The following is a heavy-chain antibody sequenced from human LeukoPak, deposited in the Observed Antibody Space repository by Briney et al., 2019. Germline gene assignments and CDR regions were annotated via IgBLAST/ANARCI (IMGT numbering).Heavy chain of an antibody. CDR1: GGSISSYY. Sequence: SETLSLXCTVSGGSISSYYWRWIRQPPGKGLEWIGYIYYSGSTNYNPSLKSRVTISVDTSKNQFSLKLSSVTAADTAVYYCARAGWDLYVDYWGQGTLVTVSS. V-gene: IGHV4-59*01. CDR3: ARAGWDLYVDY. J-gene: IGHJ4*02. CDR2: IYYSGST. D-gene: IGHD1-26*01.